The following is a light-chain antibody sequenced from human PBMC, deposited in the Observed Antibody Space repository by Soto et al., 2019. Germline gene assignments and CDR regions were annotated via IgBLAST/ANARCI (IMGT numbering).Light chain of an antibody. J-gene: IGLJ3*02. CDR1: SSVVGGYNY. CDR2: EVS. V-gene: IGLV2-14*01. CDR3: SSYTTYYTGV. Sequence: QSALTQPASMSGSPGQSITISCTGTSSVVGGYNYVSWYQQHPGKAPKLMIYEVSNRPSGVSNRLSGSKSGNTASLTISGLQAEDEADYYCSSYTTYYTGVFGGGTKVTVL.